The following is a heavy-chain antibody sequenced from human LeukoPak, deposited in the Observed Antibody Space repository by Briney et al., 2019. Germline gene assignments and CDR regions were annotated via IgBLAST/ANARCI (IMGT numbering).Heavy chain of an antibody. Sequence: GGSLRLSCAASGFTFSSYAMSWVRQAPGKGLEWVSAISGSGGSTYYADSVKGRFTISRDNSKNTLYLQMNSLRAEDTAVYYCAKRRAYYGSGSYSDYWGQGTLVTASS. J-gene: IGHJ4*02. CDR3: AKRRAYYGSGSYSDY. CDR1: GFTFSSYA. D-gene: IGHD3-10*01. V-gene: IGHV3-23*01. CDR2: ISGSGGST.